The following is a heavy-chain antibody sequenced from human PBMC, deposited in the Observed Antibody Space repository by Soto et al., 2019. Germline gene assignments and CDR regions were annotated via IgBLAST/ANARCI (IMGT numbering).Heavy chain of an antibody. V-gene: IGHV3-30*18. CDR3: AKGGSSSWYFDY. D-gene: IGHD6-13*01. Sequence: QVQLVESGGGVVQPGTSLRLSCAASGFTFSSYGMHWVRQAPGKGLEWVAVISYDGSNKYYADSVKGRFTISRDNSKNTLYLQMNSLRAEDTAVYYCAKGGSSSWYFDYWGQGTLVTVSS. CDR1: GFTFSSYG. CDR2: ISYDGSNK. J-gene: IGHJ4*02.